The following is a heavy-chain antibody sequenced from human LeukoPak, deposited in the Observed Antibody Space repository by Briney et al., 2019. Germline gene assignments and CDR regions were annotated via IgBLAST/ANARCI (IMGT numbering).Heavy chain of an antibody. Sequence: ASVKVSCKASGYTFTSYGTSWVRQAPGQGLEWMGWISAYNGNTNYAQKLQGRVTMTTDTSTSTAYMELRSLRSDDTAVYYCARVPRSATLYYFDYWGQGTLVTVSS. D-gene: IGHD2/OR15-2a*01. CDR1: GYTFTSYG. J-gene: IGHJ4*02. CDR2: ISAYNGNT. V-gene: IGHV1-18*01. CDR3: ARVPRSATLYYFDY.